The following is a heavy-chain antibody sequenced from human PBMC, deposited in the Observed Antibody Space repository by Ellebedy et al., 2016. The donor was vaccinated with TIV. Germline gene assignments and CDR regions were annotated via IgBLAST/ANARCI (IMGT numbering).Heavy chain of an antibody. CDR3: ARDQWLGRAYYFDS. Sequence: GESLKISCGTSGFTFSNYWMTWVRQAPGKGLEWVANIKQDGSEKYYVDSVMGRFSISRDNTKNSLYLQMNSLIDEDTAVYYCARDQWLGRAYYFDSWGQGTLVTVSS. CDR1: GFTFSNYW. CDR2: IKQDGSEK. D-gene: IGHD6-19*01. J-gene: IGHJ4*02. V-gene: IGHV3-7*01.